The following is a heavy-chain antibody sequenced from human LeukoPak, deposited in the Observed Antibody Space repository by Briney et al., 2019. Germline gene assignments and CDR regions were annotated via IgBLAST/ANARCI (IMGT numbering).Heavy chain of an antibody. Sequence: TGGSLRLSCAASGFTFSDYYMSWIRQAPGKGLEWVSYISSSSSYTNYADSVKGRFTISRDNAKNTLYLQMNSLRAEDTAVYYCGRDQSIAGPTTADYWGQGTLVTVSS. D-gene: IGHD1-26*01. CDR1: GFTFSDYY. CDR3: GRDQSIAGPTTADY. CDR2: ISSSSSYT. V-gene: IGHV3-11*06. J-gene: IGHJ4*02.